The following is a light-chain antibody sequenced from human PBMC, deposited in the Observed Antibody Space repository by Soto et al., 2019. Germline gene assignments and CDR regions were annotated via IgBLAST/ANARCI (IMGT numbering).Light chain of an antibody. CDR2: DVS. Sequence: QSALTQPPSASGSPGQSVTISCTGTSSDVGGYNDVSWYQHHPAKAPRLMIFDVSQRPSGVPDRFSGSKSGNTASLTISGLQTEDEADYYCCSYARTYRLMIFGEGTKLTVL. CDR3: CSYARTYRLMI. CDR1: SSDVGGYND. J-gene: IGLJ2*01. V-gene: IGLV2-11*01.